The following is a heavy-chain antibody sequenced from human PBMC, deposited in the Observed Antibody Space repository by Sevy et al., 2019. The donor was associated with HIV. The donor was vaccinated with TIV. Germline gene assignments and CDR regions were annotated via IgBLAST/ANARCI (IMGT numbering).Heavy chain of an antibody. CDR1: GFALSNYYA. CDR3: ARPRANYVDHYFFYAMDV. J-gene: IGHJ6*02. CDR2: ISCDGSDK. Sequence: GGSLRLSCAASGFALSNYYAMHWVRQAPGKGLEWVALISCDGSDKYYAATVKGRFTISRDNFKNTLYLQMNSRTTEDTAVYYCARPRANYVDHYFFYAMDVWGQGTTVTVSS. V-gene: IGHV3-30-3*01. D-gene: IGHD4-17*01.